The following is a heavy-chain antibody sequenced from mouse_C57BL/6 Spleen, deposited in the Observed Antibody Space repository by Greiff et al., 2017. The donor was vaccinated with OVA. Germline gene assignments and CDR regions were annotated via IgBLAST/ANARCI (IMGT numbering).Heavy chain of an antibody. CDR2: IYPRSGNT. CDR1: GYTFTSYG. J-gene: IGHJ4*01. V-gene: IGHV1-81*01. Sequence: QVQLQQSEAELARPGASVKLSCKASGYTFTSYGISWVKQRTGQGLEWIGEIYPRSGNTYYNEKFKGKATLTADKSSSTAYMELRSLTSEDSAVYFCARYSDWDAMDYWGQGTSVTVSS. CDR3: ARYSDWDAMDY. D-gene: IGHD4-1*01.